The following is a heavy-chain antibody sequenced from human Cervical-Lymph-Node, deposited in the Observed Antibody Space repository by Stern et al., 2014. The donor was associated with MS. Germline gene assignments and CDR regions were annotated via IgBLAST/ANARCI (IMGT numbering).Heavy chain of an antibody. V-gene: IGHV4-59*01. D-gene: IGHD2-8*01. CDR2: IFYSGST. CDR3: ARADLRGYAYFDY. CDR1: GGSISSYY. J-gene: IGHJ4*02. Sequence: VQLEESGPGLVKPSETLSLTCTVSGGSISSYYWRWIRQPPGKGLEWIGYIFYSGSTTYNPSLKSRVTISADTPKNQFSLRLTSVTAADTAVYYCARADLRGYAYFDYWGQGTLVTVSS.